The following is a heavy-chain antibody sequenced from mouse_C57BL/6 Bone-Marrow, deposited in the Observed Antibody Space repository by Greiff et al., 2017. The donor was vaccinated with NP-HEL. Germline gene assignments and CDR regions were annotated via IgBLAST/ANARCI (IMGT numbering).Heavy chain of an antibody. J-gene: IGHJ2*01. CDR2: IYPGSGST. CDR3: ARNYYGSSYDYFDY. D-gene: IGHD1-1*01. Sequence: VQLQQPGAELVKPGASVTMSCKASGYTFTSYWITWVKQRPGQGLEWIGDIYPGSGSTNYNEKFKSKATLTVDTSSSTAYMQLSSLTSEDSAVYYCARNYYGSSYDYFDYWGQGTTLTVSS. V-gene: IGHV1-55*01. CDR1: GYTFTSYW.